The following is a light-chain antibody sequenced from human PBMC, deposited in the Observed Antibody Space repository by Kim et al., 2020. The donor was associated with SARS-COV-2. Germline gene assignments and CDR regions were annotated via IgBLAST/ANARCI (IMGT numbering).Light chain of an antibody. CDR2: DVS. J-gene: IGLJ3*02. V-gene: IGLV2-14*03. CDR3: SSYTSINTRV. CDR1: SSDVGGYNY. Sequence: QSALTQPASVSGSPGQSITISCTGTSSDVGGYNYVSWYQQHPGKAPKLMIYDVSNRPSGVSNRFSGSKSGNTASLTISGLQAEDEADYHCSSYTSINTRVFGGGTKLTVL.